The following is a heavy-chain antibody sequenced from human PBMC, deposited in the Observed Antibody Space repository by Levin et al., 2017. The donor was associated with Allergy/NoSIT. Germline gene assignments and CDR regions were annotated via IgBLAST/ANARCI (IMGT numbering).Heavy chain of an antibody. J-gene: IGHJ6*02. V-gene: IGHV4-61*01. CDR2: IHYSGSI. D-gene: IGHD2-2*01. Sequence: SSETLSLTCTVSGGSVSSGSYHWSWIRQTPGKGLEWIGCIHYSGSIKYNPSLKSRVAISVDTSKHQFSLRLSSVTAADTAVYCCARDRVVPGGSYYYYYGMDVWGQGTTVTVSS. CDR3: ARDRVVPGGSYYYYYGMDV. CDR1: GGSVSSGSYH.